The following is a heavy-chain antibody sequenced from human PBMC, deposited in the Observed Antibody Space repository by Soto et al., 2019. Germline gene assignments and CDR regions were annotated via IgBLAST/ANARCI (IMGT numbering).Heavy chain of an antibody. J-gene: IGHJ4*02. V-gene: IGHV1-69*06. CDR3: ASSSGNNYGVGTNYYFDY. CDR2: IIPLFGTA. D-gene: IGHD1-26*01. CDR1: GSIFSTYS. Sequence: SVKVSCKTSGSIFSTYSIVWVRQAPGEGLEWMGGIIPLFGTANYAQKFQDRVTITADKSTNTAFMELSSLKSEDTAMYYCASSSGNNYGVGTNYYFDYWGQGTLVTVS.